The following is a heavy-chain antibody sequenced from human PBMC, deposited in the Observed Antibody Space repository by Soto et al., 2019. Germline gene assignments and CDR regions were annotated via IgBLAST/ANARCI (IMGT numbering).Heavy chain of an antibody. V-gene: IGHV3-30-3*01. CDR3: AKALWFGESSHYFDY. D-gene: IGHD3-10*01. CDR1: GFTFSSYA. J-gene: IGHJ4*02. CDR2: ISYDGSNK. Sequence: GGSLRLSCAASGFTFSSYAMHWVRQAPGKGLEWVAVISYDGSNKYYADSVKGRFTISRDNSKNTLYLQMNSLRAEDTAVYYCAKALWFGESSHYFDYWGQGTLVTVSS.